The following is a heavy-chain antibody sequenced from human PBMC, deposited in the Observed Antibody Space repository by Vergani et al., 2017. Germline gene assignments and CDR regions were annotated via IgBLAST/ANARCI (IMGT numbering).Heavy chain of an antibody. Sequence: EVQLVESGGGLVQPGGSLRLSCAASGFTFSSYWMHWVRQAPGKGLVWVSRINSDGSSTSYADSVKGRFTISRDNAKNTLYLQMNSLRAEDTAVYYCARASLAVAGILRRFGMDVWGQGTTVTVSS. J-gene: IGHJ6*02. CDR2: INSDGSST. D-gene: IGHD6-19*01. V-gene: IGHV3-74*01. CDR3: ARASLAVAGILRRFGMDV. CDR1: GFTFSSYW.